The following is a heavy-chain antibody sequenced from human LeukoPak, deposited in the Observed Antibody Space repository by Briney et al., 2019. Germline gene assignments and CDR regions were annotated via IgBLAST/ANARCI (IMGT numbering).Heavy chain of an antibody. Sequence: GGSLRLSCAASGFNYSAYNMNWVRQAPGKGLECVANIEQDGIEKYYLDSVKGRFTISRDNAKNSVYLQMNSLRVEDTAVYYCGRGRAVDFWGQGTLVTVSS. CDR3: GRGRAVDF. J-gene: IGHJ4*02. V-gene: IGHV3-7*01. CDR2: IEQDGIEK. CDR1: GFNYSAYN.